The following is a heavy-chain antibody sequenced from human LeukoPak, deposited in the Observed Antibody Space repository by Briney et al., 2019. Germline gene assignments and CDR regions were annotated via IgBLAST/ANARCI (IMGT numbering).Heavy chain of an antibody. CDR1: SGSFRTYY. Sequence: SETLSLTCTVSSGSFRTYYWSWIRQPPGKGVGWVGYIFYNEGTSYNPSLKSRVTISVDTSNNQLSLKVNSVTAADTAMYYCVKSNSRYQPWTLDIWGRGTMVTVSS. J-gene: IGHJ3*02. CDR2: IFYNEGT. D-gene: IGHD2-2*01. V-gene: IGHV4-59*01. CDR3: VKSNSRYQPWTLDI.